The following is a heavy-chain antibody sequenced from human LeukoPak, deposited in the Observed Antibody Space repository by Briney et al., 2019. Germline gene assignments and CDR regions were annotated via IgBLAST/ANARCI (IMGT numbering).Heavy chain of an antibody. Sequence: GGSLRLSCAASGFIFSSYGMHWVRQAPGKGLEWVAFIRYDGSKKYYADSVKGRFTISRDNSKNTLYLQINSLRAEDTAVYYCAKDGGITVTTVLDYWGQGTLVTVSS. J-gene: IGHJ4*02. CDR3: AKDGGITVTTVLDY. D-gene: IGHD4-17*01. CDR2: IRYDGSKK. CDR1: GFIFSSYG. V-gene: IGHV3-30*02.